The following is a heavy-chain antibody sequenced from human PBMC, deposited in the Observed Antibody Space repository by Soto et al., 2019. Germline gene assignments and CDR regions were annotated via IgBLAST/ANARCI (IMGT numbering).Heavy chain of an antibody. CDR2: TYYRSKWYN. CDR1: GDSVSSHSST. Sequence: SQTLSLTCDISGDSVSSHSSTWNWIRQSPSRGLEWLGRTYYRSKWYNDYAVSVKSRITINPDTSKNQFSLQLNSVTPEDTAVYYCARTYYDILTGYYPAPRFDYWGQGTLVTVSS. V-gene: IGHV6-1*01. CDR3: ARTYYDILTGYYPAPRFDY. D-gene: IGHD3-9*01. J-gene: IGHJ4*02.